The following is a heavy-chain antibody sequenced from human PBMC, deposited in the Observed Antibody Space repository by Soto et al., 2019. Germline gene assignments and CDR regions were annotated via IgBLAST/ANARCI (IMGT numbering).Heavy chain of an antibody. Sequence: SVKVSCQASGGTFSNFVISWGRQAPVQGLEWMGGNIPILGTANYSQKFQGRVTIIADESTGTTYMELTSLRSEDTAVYYCARAPILVGETTYENYFDYWGQGTLVTVSS. V-gene: IGHV1-69*01. D-gene: IGHD2-21*01. CDR1: GGTFSNFV. J-gene: IGHJ4*02. CDR2: NIPILGTA. CDR3: ARAPILVGETTYENYFDY.